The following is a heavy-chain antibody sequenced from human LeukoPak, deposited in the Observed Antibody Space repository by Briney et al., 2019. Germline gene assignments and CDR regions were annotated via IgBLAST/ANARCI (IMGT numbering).Heavy chain of an antibody. Sequence: GASVKVSCKASGYTFTGYYMHWVRQAPGQGLAWMGWINPNSGGTNYAQKFQGRVTMTRDTSISTAYMELSRLRSDDTAVYYCPRGYDSSGYYRYWGQGTLVTVSS. CDR2: INPNSGGT. CDR3: PRGYDSSGYYRY. J-gene: IGHJ4*02. D-gene: IGHD3-22*01. CDR1: GYTFTGYY. V-gene: IGHV1-2*02.